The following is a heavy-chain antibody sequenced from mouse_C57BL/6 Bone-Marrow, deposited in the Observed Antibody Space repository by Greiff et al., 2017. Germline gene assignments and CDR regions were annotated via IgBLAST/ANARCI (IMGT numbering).Heavy chain of an antibody. CDR1: GYAFSSSW. Sequence: QDQLQQSGPELVKPGASVKISCKASGYAFSSSWMNGVKQRPGKGLEWIGRIYPGDGDTNYNGKFKGKATLTADKSSSTAYMQLSSLTCEDSAVYFCARLVVDTRAMDYSAQGTSVTVSS. D-gene: IGHD1-1*01. J-gene: IGHJ4*01. CDR2: IYPGDGDT. CDR3: ARLVVDTRAMDY. V-gene: IGHV1-82*01.